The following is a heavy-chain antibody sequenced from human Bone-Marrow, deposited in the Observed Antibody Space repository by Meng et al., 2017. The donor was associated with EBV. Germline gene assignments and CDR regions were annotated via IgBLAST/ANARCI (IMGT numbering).Heavy chain of an antibody. D-gene: IGHD3-22*01. CDR2: INHSGST. CDR3: ASRHYYDSSGYYGFDY. CDR1: GGSFSGYY. J-gene: IGHJ4*02. V-gene: IGHV4-34*01. Sequence: QVQLQQWGAGLLKPAETLSLTCAVYGGSFSGYYWSWIRQPPGKGLEWIGEINHSGSTNYNPSLKSRVTISVDTSKNQFSLKLSSVTAADTAVYYCASRHYYDSSGYYGFDYWGQGTLVTVSS.